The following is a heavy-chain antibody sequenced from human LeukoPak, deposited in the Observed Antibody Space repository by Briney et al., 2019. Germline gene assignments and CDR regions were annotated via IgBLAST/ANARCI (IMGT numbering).Heavy chain of an antibody. CDR1: GGSISSYY. Sequence: SETLSLTCTVSGGSISSYYWSWIRQPAGKGLEWIGRIYTSGSTNYNPSLKSRVTMSVDTSKDQFSLKLSSVTAADTAVYYCARETCTTCYTYSYYYYMDVWGKGTTVTVSS. CDR2: IYTSGST. V-gene: IGHV4-4*07. J-gene: IGHJ6*03. CDR3: ARETCTTCYTYSYYYYMDV. D-gene: IGHD2-2*01.